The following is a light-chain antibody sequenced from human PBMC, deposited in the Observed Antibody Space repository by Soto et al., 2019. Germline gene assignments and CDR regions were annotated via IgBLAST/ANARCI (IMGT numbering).Light chain of an antibody. CDR1: QNIISN. Sequence: EIVMTQSPATLSVFPGERATVSCRASQNIISNLAWYQQKPGQAPSLLIYGASTRDKGVPARFSGSGSGTEFTLTISSLQSEESAVYYCQQYHNWPSWTFGQGTKVEMK. CDR2: GAS. V-gene: IGKV3-15*01. CDR3: QQYHNWPSWT. J-gene: IGKJ1*01.